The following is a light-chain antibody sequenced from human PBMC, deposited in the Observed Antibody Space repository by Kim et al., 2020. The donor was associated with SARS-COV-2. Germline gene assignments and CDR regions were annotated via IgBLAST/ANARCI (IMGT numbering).Light chain of an antibody. CDR2: DAV. V-gene: IGKV3-11*01. J-gene: IGKJ4*01. Sequence: SWSPGERATLSCWASQSFGDFLAWYQQKPGQSPRLVIYDAVNRATGVPDRFRGSGSGTDFTLTITSLEPEDFAVYYCQQRESWPLTFGGGTKLEI. CDR1: QSFGDF. CDR3: QQRESWPLT.